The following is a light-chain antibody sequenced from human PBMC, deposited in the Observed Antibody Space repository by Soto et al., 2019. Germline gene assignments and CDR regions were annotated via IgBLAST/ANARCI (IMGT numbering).Light chain of an antibody. V-gene: IGKV1-16*01. J-gene: IGKJ1*01. CDR2: VAS. CDR3: QQYNNWPWT. Sequence: DIQMTQSPSSLSASIGDTVTITCRASHNINNHLAWFQQKPGKAPRSLIYVASRLQTGVPSRFSGSASGTHFTLTISGLQPEDFAVYYCQQYNNWPWTFGQGTKVEIK. CDR1: HNINNH.